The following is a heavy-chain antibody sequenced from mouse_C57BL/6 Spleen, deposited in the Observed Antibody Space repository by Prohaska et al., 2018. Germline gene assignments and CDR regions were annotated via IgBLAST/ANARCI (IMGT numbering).Heavy chain of an antibody. V-gene: IGHV1-80*01. J-gene: IGHJ1*03. CDR2: IDNGDGDT. CDR1: GYAFSSCW. CDR3: ASPYGNYVNFDV. Sequence: QLQLQQSGAGLVTPGASWKISCKASGYAFSSCWMIRLKERAGKDVEWIGEIDNGDGDTNYKGKCKGKATLPADKYFSTDYMQLSRLTSEDSAVYLCASPYGNYVNFDVWGTGNTVSVSS. D-gene: IGHD2-10*02.